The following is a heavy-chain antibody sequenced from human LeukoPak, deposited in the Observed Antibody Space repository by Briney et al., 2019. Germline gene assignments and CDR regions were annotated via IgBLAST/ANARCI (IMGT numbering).Heavy chain of an antibody. Sequence: PGGSLRLSCAASGFTFSSYEMYWVRQAPGKGLEWVSYISSSGSTIYYAGSVKGRFTISRDNAKNSLYLQMNSLRAEDTAVYYCAELGITMIGGVWGKGTTVTISS. CDR3: AELGITMIGGV. J-gene: IGHJ6*04. V-gene: IGHV3-48*03. CDR2: ISSSGSTI. D-gene: IGHD3-10*02. CDR1: GFTFSSYE.